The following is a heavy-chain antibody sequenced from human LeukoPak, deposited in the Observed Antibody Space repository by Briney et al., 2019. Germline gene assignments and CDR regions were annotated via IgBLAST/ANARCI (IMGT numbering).Heavy chain of an antibody. CDR3: AREVSGSYYGY. CDR1: GGSISSGDYY. D-gene: IGHD3-10*01. CDR2: IYYSGTT. J-gene: IGHJ4*02. Sequence: SETLSLTCAVSGGSISSGDYYWSWIRQPPGKGLEWIGYIYYSGTTYYIPSLHSRVTISVDTSKNQFSLKLSSVTAAHTAVYYCAREVSGSYYGYWGQGTLVTVSS. V-gene: IGHV4-30-4*08.